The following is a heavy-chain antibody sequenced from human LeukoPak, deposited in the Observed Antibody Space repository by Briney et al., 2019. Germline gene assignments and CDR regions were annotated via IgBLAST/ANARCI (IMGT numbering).Heavy chain of an antibody. CDR3: ARLRYCTNGVCP. CDR1: GGSFSGYY. D-gene: IGHD2-8*01. CDR2: INHSGST. Sequence: SETLSLTCAVYGGSFSGYYWSWIRQPPGKGLEWIGEINHSGSTNYNPSLKSRVTISVDTSKNQFSLKLSSVTAADTAVYYSARLRYCTNGVCPWGQGTLVTVSS. J-gene: IGHJ5*02. V-gene: IGHV4-34*01.